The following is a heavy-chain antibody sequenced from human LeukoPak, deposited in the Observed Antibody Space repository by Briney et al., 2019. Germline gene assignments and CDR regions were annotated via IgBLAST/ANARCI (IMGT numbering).Heavy chain of an antibody. V-gene: IGHV3-21*01. CDR2: ISSSSSYI. CDR1: GFTFSSYS. J-gene: IGHJ4*02. CDR3: ARAPRELIVGATTPGY. D-gene: IGHD1-26*01. Sequence: PGGSLRLSCAASGFTFSSYSMNWVRQAPGKGLEWVSSISSSSSYIYYADSVKGRFTISRDNAKNSLYLQMNSLRAEDTAVYYCARAPRELIVGATTPGYWGQGTLVAVSS.